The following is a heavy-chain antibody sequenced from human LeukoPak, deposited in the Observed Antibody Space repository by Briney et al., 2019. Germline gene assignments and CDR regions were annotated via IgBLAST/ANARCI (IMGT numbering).Heavy chain of an antibody. Sequence: GGSLRLSCEASGSTFSSYSMNWVRQAPGKGLEWVSSISSSSSYIYYADSVKGRFTISRDNAKNSLYLQMNSLRAEDTAVYYCARGLYSSSWGYYYYYGMDVWGQGTTVTVSS. J-gene: IGHJ6*02. CDR3: ARGLYSSSWGYYYYYGMDV. D-gene: IGHD6-13*01. V-gene: IGHV3-21*01. CDR2: ISSSSSYI. CDR1: GSTFSSYS.